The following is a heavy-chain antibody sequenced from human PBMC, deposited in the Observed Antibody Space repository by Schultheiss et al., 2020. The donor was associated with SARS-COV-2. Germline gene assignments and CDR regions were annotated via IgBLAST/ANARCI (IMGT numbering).Heavy chain of an antibody. Sequence: GGSLRLSCAASGFSFSSFAMTWVRQAPGKGLEWISYINEGGDVIFYADSIKGRFTISRDTSTTTAYMELTDLTSDDTAVYYCARGGSNAPNPQYNFDHWGQGTLVTVSS. D-gene: IGHD1-1*01. V-gene: IGHV3-48*03. J-gene: IGHJ4*02. CDR2: INEGGDVI. CDR3: ARGGSNAPNPQYNFDH. CDR1: GFSFSSFA.